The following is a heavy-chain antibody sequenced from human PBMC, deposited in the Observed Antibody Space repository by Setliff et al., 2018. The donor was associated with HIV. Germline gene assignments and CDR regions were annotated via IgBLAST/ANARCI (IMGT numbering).Heavy chain of an antibody. V-gene: IGHV4-61*01. D-gene: IGHD6-19*01. J-gene: IGHJ4*02. Sequence: KASETLSLTCTVSGGSISSGSYYWSWIRQPPGKGLEWIGSIYYSGSTNYNPSLKSRVTISVDTSKNQFSLKLSSVTAADTAVYYCASMERGSGFSNRNYFDYWGQGTLVTVSS. CDR2: IYYSGST. CDR3: ASMERGSGFSNRNYFDY. CDR1: GGSISSGSYY.